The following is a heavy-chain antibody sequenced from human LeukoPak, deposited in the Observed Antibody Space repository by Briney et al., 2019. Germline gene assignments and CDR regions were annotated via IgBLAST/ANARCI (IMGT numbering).Heavy chain of an antibody. CDR2: INPNSGGT. J-gene: IGHJ4*02. Sequence: ASVKVSCKASGYTFTGYYMHWVRQAPGQGLEWMGWINPNSGGTNYAQKFQGRVTMTRDTSISTAYMELSRLRSDDTAVYYCARVGCSYGATFDYWGQGTLVTVSS. V-gene: IGHV1-2*02. CDR3: ARVGCSYGATFDY. CDR1: GYTFTGYY. D-gene: IGHD5-18*01.